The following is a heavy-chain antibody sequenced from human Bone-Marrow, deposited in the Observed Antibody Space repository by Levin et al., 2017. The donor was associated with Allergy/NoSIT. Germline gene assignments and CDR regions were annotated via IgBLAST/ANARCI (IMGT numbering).Heavy chain of an antibody. CDR1: GFNFSTYH. Sequence: SCAASGFNFSTYHMNWVRQTPGKGLEWVSSITRRSDYMYYADSVKGRFIISRDNAKNSLILQMNSLRVDDTAVYYCAKDRTYGILWNYGMDVWGQGTTVTVSS. CDR2: ITRRSDYM. V-gene: IGHV3-21*01. J-gene: IGHJ6*02. D-gene: IGHD4-17*01. CDR3: AKDRTYGILWNYGMDV.